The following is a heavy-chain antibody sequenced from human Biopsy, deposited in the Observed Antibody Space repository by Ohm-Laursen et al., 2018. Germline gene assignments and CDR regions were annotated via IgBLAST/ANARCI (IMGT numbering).Heavy chain of an antibody. CDR3: ARTPRDSFWSGSYKRGLWFDP. CDR2: VYNGGIS. CDR1: GGSFISYY. Sequence: ETLSFTCSVSGGSFISYYWTWIRQSPGKGLDWIGHVYNGGISKYNPSLKSGGSVSQDTSKNQFSLQVNSETAADTAVYYCARTPRDSFWSGSYKRGLWFDPWGQGTLVIVSS. V-gene: IGHV4-59*01. D-gene: IGHD3-3*01. J-gene: IGHJ5*02.